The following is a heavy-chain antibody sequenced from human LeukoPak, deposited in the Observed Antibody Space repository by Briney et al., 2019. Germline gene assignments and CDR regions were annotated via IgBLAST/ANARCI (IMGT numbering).Heavy chain of an antibody. Sequence: GGSLRLSCAASGFTFSSYSMNWVRQAPGRGLEWVSSISSRSSYIDYADSLKGRFTISRDNAKNSLYLQMDSLRAEDTAMYYCAREILEPGKTHEYWGQGTLVTVSS. V-gene: IGHV3-21*01. CDR3: AREILEPGKTHEY. D-gene: IGHD1-1*01. CDR2: ISSRSSYI. J-gene: IGHJ4*02. CDR1: GFTFSSYS.